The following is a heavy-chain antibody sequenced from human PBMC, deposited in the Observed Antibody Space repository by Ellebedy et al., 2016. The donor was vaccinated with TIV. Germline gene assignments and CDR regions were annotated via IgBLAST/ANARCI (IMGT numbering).Heavy chain of an antibody. CDR1: GFTVSSKY. CDR2: IYSGGST. V-gene: IGHV3-66*01. J-gene: IGHJ6*02. Sequence: GESLKISCAASGFTVSSKYMSWVRQAPGKGLEWVSVIYSGGSTYYADSVKGRFTISRDNSKNTLYLQMNSLRAEDTAVYFCARDGGTYYDFWSGLVPPYYYGMDVWGQGTTVTVSS. CDR3: ARDGGTYYDFWSGLVPPYYYGMDV. D-gene: IGHD3-3*01.